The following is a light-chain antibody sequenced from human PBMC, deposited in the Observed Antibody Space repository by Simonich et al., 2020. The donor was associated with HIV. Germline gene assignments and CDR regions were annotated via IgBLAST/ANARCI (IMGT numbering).Light chain of an antibody. Sequence: DIQMTQSPSSVSASVGDRVTITCRASQGIASWLAWYQQKPGKAPKLLMYAASRLQVGVPSRFSGSGAGTEFTLTISSLQPEDFATYYCQQSYSTPFTFGPGTKVAFK. CDR1: QGIASW. CDR2: AAS. CDR3: QQSYSTPFT. J-gene: IGKJ3*01. V-gene: IGKV1-12*01.